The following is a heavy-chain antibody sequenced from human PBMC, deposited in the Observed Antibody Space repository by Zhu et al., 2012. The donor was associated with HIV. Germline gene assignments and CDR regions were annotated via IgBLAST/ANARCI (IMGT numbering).Heavy chain of an antibody. CDR2: IYYTGST. J-gene: IGHJ3*02. CDR3: AGAGIKWDLGYAFDI. V-gene: IGHV4-59*01. Sequence: QVQLQESGPGLVKPSETLSLTCTVSGGSISNYYWSWIWQPPGKGLEWIGYIYYTGSTNYNPSLKSRVTISLDTSKNQFSLRLSSVTAADTAVYYCAGAGIKWDLGYAFDIWGQGDNGHRSLQ. D-gene: IGHD1-14*01. CDR1: GGSISNYY.